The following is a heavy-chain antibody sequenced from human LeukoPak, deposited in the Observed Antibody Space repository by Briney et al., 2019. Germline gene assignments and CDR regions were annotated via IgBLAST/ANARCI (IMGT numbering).Heavy chain of an antibody. Sequence: GGPLRLSCAASGFTFSSYAMSWVRQAPGKGLEWVSAISGSGGSTYYADSVKGRFTISRDNSKNTLYLQMNSLRAEDTAVYYCAKDLFPRYCSSTSCQLSFDYWGQGTLVTVSS. V-gene: IGHV3-23*01. CDR2: ISGSGGST. CDR1: GFTFSSYA. D-gene: IGHD2-2*01. J-gene: IGHJ4*02. CDR3: AKDLFPRYCSSTSCQLSFDY.